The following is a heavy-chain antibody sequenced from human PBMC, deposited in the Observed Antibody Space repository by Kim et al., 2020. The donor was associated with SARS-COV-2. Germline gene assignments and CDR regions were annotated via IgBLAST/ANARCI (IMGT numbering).Heavy chain of an antibody. V-gene: IGHV1-69*01. CDR3: ARDLSHFQH. CDR2: GTA. Sequence: GTANYAQKFQGRVTITADESTSTAYMELSSLRSEDTAVYYCARDLSHFQHWGQGTLVTVSS. J-gene: IGHJ1*01.